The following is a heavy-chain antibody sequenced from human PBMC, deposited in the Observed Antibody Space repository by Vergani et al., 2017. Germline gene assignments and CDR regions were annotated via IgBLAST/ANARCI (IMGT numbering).Heavy chain of an antibody. CDR3: TTAHSSSVPFDY. V-gene: IGHV3-30*04. CDR2: ISYDGSNK. J-gene: IGHJ4*02. D-gene: IGHD6-6*01. CDR1: GFTFSSYA. Sequence: QVQLVESGGGVVQPGRSLRLSCAASGFTFSSYAMHWVRQSPGKGLEWVAVISYDGSNKYYSDSVKGRFTISRDNSKNTLYLQMNSLKTEDTAVYYCTTAHSSSVPFDYWAREPWSPSPQ.